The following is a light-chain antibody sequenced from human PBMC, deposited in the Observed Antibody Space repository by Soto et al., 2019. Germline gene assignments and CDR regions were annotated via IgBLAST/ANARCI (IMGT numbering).Light chain of an antibody. J-gene: IGKJ1*01. Sequence: EIVLTQSPGTLSLSPGERATLSCRANQSVSSSYLAWYQQKPGQPPRLLIYDASRRATGIPDRFSGSGSGTDFTLTISSLEPEDFAVYYCQHYGRSPPSWTFGQGTKVEIK. CDR1: QSVSSSY. CDR2: DAS. CDR3: QHYGRSPPSWT. V-gene: IGKV3-20*01.